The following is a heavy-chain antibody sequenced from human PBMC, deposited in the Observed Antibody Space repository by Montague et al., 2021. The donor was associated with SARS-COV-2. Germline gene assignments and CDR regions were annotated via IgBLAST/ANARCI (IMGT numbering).Heavy chain of an antibody. CDR2: XDWXDDK. D-gene: IGHD4-17*01. V-gene: IGHV2-70*11. Sequence: PALVKPTQTLTLTCTFSGFSLSTSGMCVSWIRQPPGKALEWLARXDWXDDKYYSTSLKTRLTISKDTSKNPVVLTMTNMDPVDTATYYCARMVAVTTSFDYWGQGTLVTVSS. CDR3: ARMVAVTTSFDY. J-gene: IGHJ4*02. CDR1: GFSLSTSGMC.